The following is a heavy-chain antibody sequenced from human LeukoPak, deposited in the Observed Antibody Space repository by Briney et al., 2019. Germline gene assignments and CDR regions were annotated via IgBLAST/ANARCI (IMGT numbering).Heavy chain of an antibody. CDR3: ARVIGRNDYYDSSGYLED. V-gene: IGHV1-2*02. CDR2: INPKSGGT. D-gene: IGHD3-22*01. CDR1: GYTFTGYR. Sequence: ASVKVSCKASGYTFTGYRMYWVRQAPGQGLEWMGWINPKSGGTNYAQKFQGRVTMTRDTSINTVYMELRRLRSDDTAVYYCARVIGRNDYYDSSGYLEDWGPGTLVNVSS. J-gene: IGHJ4*02.